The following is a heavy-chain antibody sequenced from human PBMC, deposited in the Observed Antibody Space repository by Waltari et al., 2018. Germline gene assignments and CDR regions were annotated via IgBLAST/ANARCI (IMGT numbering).Heavy chain of an antibody. V-gene: IGHV4-4*02. CDR3: ARDRPSEGGHFDY. J-gene: IGHJ4*02. CDR1: GLPFSSCAF. Sequence: QLVESGGGVVQPGGSLRLSCAASGLPFSSCAFHWVRQAPGKGLEWIGEIYHSGSTNYNPSLKSRVTISVDKSKNQFSLKLSSVTAADTAVYYCARDRPSEGGHFDYWGQGTLVTVSS. D-gene: IGHD2-15*01. CDR2: IYHSGST.